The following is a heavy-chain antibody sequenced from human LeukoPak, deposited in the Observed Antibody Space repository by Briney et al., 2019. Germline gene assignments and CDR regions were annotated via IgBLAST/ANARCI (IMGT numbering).Heavy chain of an antibody. CDR3: ARHYGP. D-gene: IGHD3-16*01. J-gene: IGHJ4*02. CDR1: GGSISSSNW. V-gene: IGHV4-4*02. CDR2: INHSGST. Sequence: SGTLSLTCAVSGGSISSSNWWSWVRQPPGKGLEWIGEINHSGSTNYNPSLKSRVTISVDTSKNQFSLKLNSVTATDTAVYYCARHYGPWGQGTLVTVSS.